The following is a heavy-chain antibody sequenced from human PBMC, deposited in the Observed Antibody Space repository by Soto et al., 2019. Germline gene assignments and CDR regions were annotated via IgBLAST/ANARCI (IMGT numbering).Heavy chain of an antibody. D-gene: IGHD3-3*01. CDR2: INHSGST. J-gene: IGHJ4*02. CDR3: ARLYYDFWSGYFSDY. Sequence: SETLSLTCAVYGGSFSGYYWSWIRQPPGKGLEWIGEINHSGSTNYNPSLKSRVTISVDTSKNQFSLKLSSVTAADTAVYYCARLYYDFWSGYFSDYWGQGTLVTVSS. CDR1: GGSFSGYY. V-gene: IGHV4-34*01.